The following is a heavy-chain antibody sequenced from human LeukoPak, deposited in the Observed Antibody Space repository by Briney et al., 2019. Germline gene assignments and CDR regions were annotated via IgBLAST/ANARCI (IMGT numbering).Heavy chain of an antibody. Sequence: SETLSLTCTVSGYSISSGYYWGWIRQPPGKGLEWIGSIYHSGSTYYNPTLKSRVTMSVDTSKNQFSLNLKSVTPEDTAVYYCARNLIPEQLVLNFWGQGILVTVSS. D-gene: IGHD6-13*01. J-gene: IGHJ4*02. CDR3: ARNLIPEQLVLNF. CDR1: GYSISSGYY. V-gene: IGHV4-38-2*02. CDR2: IYHSGST.